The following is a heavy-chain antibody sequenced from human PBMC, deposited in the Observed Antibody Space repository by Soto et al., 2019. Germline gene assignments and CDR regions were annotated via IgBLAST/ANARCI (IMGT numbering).Heavy chain of an antibody. J-gene: IGHJ3*02. CDR3: ARSAGIVRSGGRGAFDI. CDR1: GGSISSSNW. V-gene: IGHV4-4*02. Sequence: QVQLQESGPGLVKPSGTLSLTCAVSGGSISSSNWWSWVRQPPGKGLEWIGEIYHSGSTNYNPSLQRRVTISVDKSKNQFSLKLSSVNAADTAVYYCARSAGIVRSGGRGAFDIWGQGTMVTVSS. D-gene: IGHD2-15*01. CDR2: IYHSGST.